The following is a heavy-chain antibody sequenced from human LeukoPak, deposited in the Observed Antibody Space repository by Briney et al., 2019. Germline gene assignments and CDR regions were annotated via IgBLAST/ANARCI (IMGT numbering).Heavy chain of an antibody. V-gene: IGHV4-59*11. CDR2: ISHSGTT. CDR3: GREGVIGVAGTSFDP. D-gene: IGHD6-19*01. Sequence: SETLSLTCTVSGDTIRSHYWTWIRQTPEKGLGWIGYISHSGTTNYNPSLKSRFTISVDTSKNQFYLKVKSVTATDTAVYYCGREGVIGVAGTSFDPWGQGTLVTVSS. CDR1: GDTIRSHY. J-gene: IGHJ5*02.